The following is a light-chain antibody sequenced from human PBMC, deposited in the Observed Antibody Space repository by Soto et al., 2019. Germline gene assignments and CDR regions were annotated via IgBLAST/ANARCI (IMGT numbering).Light chain of an antibody. CDR1: QGISSY. J-gene: IGKJ4*01. CDR3: QHLNSYPLT. Sequence: DIQLTQSPSFLSASVGDRVTITCRASQGISSYLAWYQQKPGKAPKLLIYAASTLQSGVPSRFSGSVSGKEFTLTISSLQPEYFATYYCQHLNSYPLTFGGGTKVEIK. CDR2: AAS. V-gene: IGKV1-9*01.